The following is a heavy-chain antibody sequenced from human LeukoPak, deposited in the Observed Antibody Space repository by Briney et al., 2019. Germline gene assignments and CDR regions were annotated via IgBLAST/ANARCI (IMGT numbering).Heavy chain of an antibody. D-gene: IGHD2-2*01. J-gene: IGHJ4*02. V-gene: IGHV3-23*01. CDR2: ISDSGGST. CDR3: AKGTRSSTSCYGGY. CDR1: GFTFSSYA. Sequence: GGSLRLSCAASGFTFSSYAMSWVRQAPGKGLEWVSAISDSGGSTYYADSVKGRFTISRDNSKNTLYLQMNSLRAEDTAVYYCAKGTRSSTSCYGGYWGQGTLVTVSS.